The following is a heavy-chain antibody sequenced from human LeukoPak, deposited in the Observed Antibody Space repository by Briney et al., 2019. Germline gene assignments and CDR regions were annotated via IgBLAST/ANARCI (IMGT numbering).Heavy chain of an antibody. D-gene: IGHD6-19*01. CDR3: AREAVSDSSGWALFDY. Sequence: SVKVSCKASGGTFSSYAISWVRQAPGQGLEWMGGIIPIFGTANYAQKFQGRVTMTTDTSTSTAYMELRSLRSDDTAVYYCAREAVSDSSGWALFDYWGQGTLVTVSS. V-gene: IGHV1-69*05. CDR1: GGTFSSYA. J-gene: IGHJ4*02. CDR2: IIPIFGTA.